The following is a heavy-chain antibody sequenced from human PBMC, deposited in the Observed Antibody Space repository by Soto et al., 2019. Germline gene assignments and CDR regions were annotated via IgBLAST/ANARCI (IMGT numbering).Heavy chain of an antibody. J-gene: IGHJ4*02. CDR3: ARSPLLLTRGPDSYYYGSGSYFGIDY. V-gene: IGHV1-18*01. CDR1: GYTFTSYG. Sequence: GASVKVSCKASGYTFTSYGISWVRQAPGQGLERMGWISAYNGNTNYAQKLQGRVTMTTDTSTSTAYMELRSLRSDDTAVYYCARSPLLLTRGPDSYYYGSGSYFGIDYWGQGTLVTVSS. D-gene: IGHD3-10*01. CDR2: ISAYNGNT.